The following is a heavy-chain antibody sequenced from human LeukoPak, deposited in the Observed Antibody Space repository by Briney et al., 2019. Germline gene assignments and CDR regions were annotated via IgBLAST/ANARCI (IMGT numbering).Heavy chain of an antibody. V-gene: IGHV3-64D*06. CDR3: VKDFGRVRGTPDS. CDR2: ISGSGNGGSI. Sequence: GGSLRLSCSASGFVFSIYTMYWVRQAPGKGPEYVSTISGSGNGGSIYYADSVKGRFTISRDDSKSILYLQMNGLRSEDTTVYYCVKDFGRVRGTPDSWGQGTLVTVSS. D-gene: IGHD3-16*01. CDR1: GFVFSIYT. J-gene: IGHJ4*02.